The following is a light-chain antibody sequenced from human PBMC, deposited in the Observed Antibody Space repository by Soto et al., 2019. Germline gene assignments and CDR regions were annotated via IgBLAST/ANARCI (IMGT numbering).Light chain of an antibody. CDR1: QSVSSY. J-gene: IGKJ1*01. V-gene: IGKV3-20*01. CDR2: GAS. CDR3: QQYNSYSLT. Sequence: EIVLTQSPGTLSLSPGERATLSCRASQSVSSYLAWYQQKPGQAPRLLIYGASSRATGIPDRFSGSGSGTEFTLTISSLQPDDFASYYCQQYNSYSLTFGQRTKVDIK.